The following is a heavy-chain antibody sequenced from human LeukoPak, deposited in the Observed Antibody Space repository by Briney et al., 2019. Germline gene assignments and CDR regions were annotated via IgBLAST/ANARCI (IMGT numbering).Heavy chain of an antibody. V-gene: IGHV3-21*01. Sequence: GGSLRLSCAASGFTFSSYMNXXXXAPGXXXXXXXXXXSTSSXIYYADSVXGXXXXSRDNAKNSLYLQMNSLRADDTAVYYCARGQSRYFDWYLGFFDYWGQGTLVTVSS. CDR2: XXSTSSXI. CDR3: ARGQSRYFDWYLGFFDY. D-gene: IGHD3-9*01. CDR1: GFTFSSY. J-gene: IGHJ4*02.